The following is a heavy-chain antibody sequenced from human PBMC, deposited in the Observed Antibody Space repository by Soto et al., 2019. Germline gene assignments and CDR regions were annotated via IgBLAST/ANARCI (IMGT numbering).Heavy chain of an antibody. Sequence: PGGSLRLSCAASGFTFSSYGMHWVRQAPGKGLERVAVIWYDGSNKYYADSVKGRFIISRDNSKNTLYLQMNSLRAEDTAVYYCARESTGVALLDYYYYMDVWGKGTTVTVSS. CDR1: GFTFSSYG. D-gene: IGHD1-1*01. CDR3: ARESTGVALLDYYYYMDV. CDR2: IWYDGSNK. V-gene: IGHV3-33*01. J-gene: IGHJ6*03.